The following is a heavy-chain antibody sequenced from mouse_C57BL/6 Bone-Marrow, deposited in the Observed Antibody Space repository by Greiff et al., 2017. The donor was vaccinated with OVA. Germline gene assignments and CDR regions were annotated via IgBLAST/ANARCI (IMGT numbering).Heavy chain of an antibody. Sequence: EVMLVESGGGLVQPGGSLSLSCAASGFTFTDYYMSWVRQPPGKALEWLGFIRNKANGYTTEYSASVKGRFTISRDNSQSILYLQMNALRAEDSATYYCASGGWFMFDCWGQGTTLTVSS. CDR2: IRNKANGYTT. V-gene: IGHV7-3*01. D-gene: IGHD2-3*01. J-gene: IGHJ2*01. CDR3: ASGGWFMFDC. CDR1: GFTFTDYY.